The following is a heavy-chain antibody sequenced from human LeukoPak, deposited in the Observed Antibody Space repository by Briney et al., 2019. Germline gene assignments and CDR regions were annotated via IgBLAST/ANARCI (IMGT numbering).Heavy chain of an antibody. Sequence: GGSLRLSCAASGFTFSSYSMNWVRQAPGKGLEWVSSISSSSSYIYYADSVKGRFTISRDNAKNSLYLQMDSLRAEDTAVYYCARDRSEDSGYRSYFDYWGQGTLVTVSS. V-gene: IGHV3-21*01. J-gene: IGHJ4*02. D-gene: IGHD5-12*01. CDR3: ARDRSEDSGYRSYFDY. CDR2: ISSSSSYI. CDR1: GFTFSSYS.